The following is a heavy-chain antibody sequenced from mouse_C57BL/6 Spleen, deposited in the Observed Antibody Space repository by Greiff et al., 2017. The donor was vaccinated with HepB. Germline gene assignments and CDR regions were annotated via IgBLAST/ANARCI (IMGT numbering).Heavy chain of an antibody. V-gene: IGHV1-52*01. D-gene: IGHD2-14*01. Sequence: VQLKQSGAELVRPGSSVKLSCKASGYTFTSYWMHWVKQRPIQGLEWIGNIDPSDSETHYNQKFKDKATLTVDKSSSTAYMQLSSLTSEDAAVYDCARGTEGYFDVWGTGTTVTVSS. J-gene: IGHJ1*03. CDR1: GYTFTSYW. CDR3: ARGTEGYFDV. CDR2: IDPSDSET.